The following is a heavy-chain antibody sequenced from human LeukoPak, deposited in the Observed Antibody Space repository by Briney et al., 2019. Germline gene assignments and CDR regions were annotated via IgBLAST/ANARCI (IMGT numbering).Heavy chain of an antibody. CDR1: GYTFTSYY. CDR2: INPSGGST. V-gene: IGHV1-46*01. D-gene: IGHD3-10*01. CDR3: VRERERGTYFI. Sequence: ASVKVSCKASGYTFTSYYMHWVRQAPGQGLEWMGIINPSGGSTSYPQKFQGRVTMTRDTSTMTVYTELTSLRSEDTAVYYCVRERERGTYFIWGQGTLVTVSS. J-gene: IGHJ4*02.